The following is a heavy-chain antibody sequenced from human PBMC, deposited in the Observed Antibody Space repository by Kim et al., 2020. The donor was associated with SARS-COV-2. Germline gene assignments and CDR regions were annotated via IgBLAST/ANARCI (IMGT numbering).Heavy chain of an antibody. D-gene: IGHD1-26*01. CDR2: ISWNRDSL. CDR1: GFTFGDYA. V-gene: IGHV3-9*01. CDR3: VIMGRNYYGYYYYMDV. Sequence: GGSLRLSCAASGFTFGDYAMHWVRQVPGKGLEWVSSISWNRDSLDYVDSVKGRFTISRDNAENSLYLQMNNLRLEDTALYFCVIMGRNYYGYYYYMDVWGKGTMVTVSS. J-gene: IGHJ6*03.